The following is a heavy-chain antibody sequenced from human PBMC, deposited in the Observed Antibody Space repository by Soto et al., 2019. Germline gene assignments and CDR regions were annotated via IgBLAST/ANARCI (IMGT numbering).Heavy chain of an antibody. Sequence: PGGSLRLSCAASGFTFSSYGMHWVRQAPGKGLEWVAVISYDGSNKYYADSVKGRFTISRDNSKNTLYLQMNSLRAEDTAVYYCAKDEVVPAAEGSGYYYYGMDVWGKGTTVTVSS. CDR3: AKDEVVPAAEGSGYYYYGMDV. J-gene: IGHJ6*04. D-gene: IGHD2-2*01. CDR2: ISYDGSNK. CDR1: GFTFSSYG. V-gene: IGHV3-30*18.